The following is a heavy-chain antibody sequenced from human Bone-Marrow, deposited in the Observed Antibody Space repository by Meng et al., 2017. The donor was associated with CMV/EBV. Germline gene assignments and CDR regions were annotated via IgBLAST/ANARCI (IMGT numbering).Heavy chain of an antibody. Sequence: SVKVSCKASGGSFSNYIISWVRQAPGQGLEWMGGITPIFGTPNYAQKFQGRVTITTDESTSTAYLELSSLRSEDTAVYYCARDPQVPAAIQTHDAFDIWGQGTMVTVSS. J-gene: IGHJ3*02. CDR3: ARDPQVPAAIQTHDAFDI. CDR2: ITPIFGTP. V-gene: IGHV1-69*05. CDR1: GGSFSNYI. D-gene: IGHD2-2*01.